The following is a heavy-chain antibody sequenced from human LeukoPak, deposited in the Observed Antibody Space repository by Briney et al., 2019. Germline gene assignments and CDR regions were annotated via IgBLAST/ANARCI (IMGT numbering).Heavy chain of an antibody. D-gene: IGHD4-17*01. J-gene: IGHJ4*02. V-gene: IGHV4-59*01. CDR2: IYYSGST. CDR3: ARGMTNDYGDYTGFDY. Sequence: SETLSLTCTVSGGSISSYYWSWIRQPPGKGLEWIGYIYYSGSTNYNPSLKSRVTISVDTSKNQFSLKLSSVTAADTAVYYCARGMTNDYGDYTGFDYWGQGTLVTVSS. CDR1: GGSISSYY.